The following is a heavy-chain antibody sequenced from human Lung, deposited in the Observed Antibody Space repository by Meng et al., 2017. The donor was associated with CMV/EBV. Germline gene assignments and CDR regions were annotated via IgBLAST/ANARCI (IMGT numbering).Heavy chain of an antibody. CDR3: ASVASLGYFDY. Sequence: QVKLVQSGADVNKPGSSVKVSCKASGYNFTRYGISWVRPAPGQGLEWMGWISAYNGNTNYAQKLQGRVTMTTDTSTSTAYMKLRSLRSDDTAVYYCASVASLGYFDYWGQGTLVTVSS. CDR2: ISAYNGNT. J-gene: IGHJ4*02. D-gene: IGHD7-27*01. V-gene: IGHV1-18*01. CDR1: GYNFTRYG.